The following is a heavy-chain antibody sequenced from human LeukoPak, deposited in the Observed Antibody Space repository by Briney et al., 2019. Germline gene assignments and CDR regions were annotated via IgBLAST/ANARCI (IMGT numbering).Heavy chain of an antibody. CDR1: GGSISSGGYY. Sequence: SQTLSLTCTVSGGSISSGGYYWNWIRQHPGKGLEWIGYIYHTGITYYNPSLKSRVTISVDTSKNQFSLKLSSVSVADTAVYYCARDRRGGATVDYWGQGTLVTVSS. V-gene: IGHV4-31*03. CDR2: IYHTGIT. J-gene: IGHJ4*02. CDR3: ARDRRGGATVDY. D-gene: IGHD1-26*01.